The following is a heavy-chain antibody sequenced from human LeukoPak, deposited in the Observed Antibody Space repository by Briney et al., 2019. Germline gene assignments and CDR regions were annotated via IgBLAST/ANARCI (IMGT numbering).Heavy chain of an antibody. J-gene: IGHJ6*03. CDR3: ARFYCGHRYYYYYMDV. D-gene: IGHD2-21*01. V-gene: IGHV1-2*02. Sequence: ASVKVSCKASGYNFTGYYLHWVRQAPGQGLEWMGWINPNTGGTNYAQKFQGRVTMTRDTSISTAYMELSRLRSDDTAVYYCARFYCGHRYYYYYMDVWGKGTRSPSP. CDR1: GYNFTGYY. CDR2: INPNTGGT.